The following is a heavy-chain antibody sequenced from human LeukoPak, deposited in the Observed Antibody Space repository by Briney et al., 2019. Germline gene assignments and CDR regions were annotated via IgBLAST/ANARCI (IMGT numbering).Heavy chain of an antibody. CDR2: IASDGRDK. CDR3: ARDLARSACYYFDY. D-gene: IGHD2-2*01. Sequence: GGSLRLSCAASGFTFTSHAMHWVRQAPGKGLEWATVIASDGRDKHYADSVKGRFTISRDNSKNTFYLQMDSLRTEDTAIYYCARDLARSACYYFDYWGPGTLVTVSS. J-gene: IGHJ4*02. CDR1: GFTFTSHA. V-gene: IGHV3-30*14.